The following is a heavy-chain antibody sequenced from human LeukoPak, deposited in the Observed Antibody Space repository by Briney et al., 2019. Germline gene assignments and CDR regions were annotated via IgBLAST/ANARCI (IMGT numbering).Heavy chain of an antibody. CDR2: ISSSSSYI. Sequence: PGGSLRLSCAASGFTFSSYSMNWVRQAPGKGLEWVSSISSSSSYIYYADSVKGRFTISRDNAKNSLYLQMNSLRAGDTAVYYCARGPIFGVAYTGIDWFDPWGQGTLVTVSS. CDR3: ARGPIFGVAYTGIDWFDP. D-gene: IGHD3-3*01. CDR1: GFTFSSYS. V-gene: IGHV3-21*01. J-gene: IGHJ5*02.